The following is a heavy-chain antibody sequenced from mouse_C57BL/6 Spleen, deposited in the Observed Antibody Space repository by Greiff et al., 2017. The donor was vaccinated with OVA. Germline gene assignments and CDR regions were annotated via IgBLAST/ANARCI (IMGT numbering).Heavy chain of an antibody. CDR3: ARRDWVFDY. D-gene: IGHD4-1*01. J-gene: IGHJ2*01. V-gene: IGHV1-26*01. Sequence: EVQLQQSGPELVKPGASVKISCKASGYTFTDYYMNWVKQSHGKSLEWIGDINPNNGGTSYNQKFKGKATLTVDKSSSTAYMELRSLTSEDSAVYYCARRDWVFDYGGQGTTLTVSS. CDR2: INPNNGGT. CDR1: GYTFTDYY.